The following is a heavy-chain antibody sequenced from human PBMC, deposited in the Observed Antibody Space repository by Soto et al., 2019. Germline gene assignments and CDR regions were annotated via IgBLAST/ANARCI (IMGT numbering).Heavy chain of an antibody. D-gene: IGHD1-7*01. CDR1: GFTFSSYE. J-gene: IGHJ4*02. CDR3: ASRPGDFYPWNYGVYFDY. CDR2: ISSSGSTI. V-gene: IGHV3-48*03. Sequence: PGGSLRLSCAASGFTFSSYEMNWVRQAPGKGLEWVSYISSSGSTIYYADSVKGRFTISRDNAKNSLYPQMNSLRAEDTAVYYCASRPGDFYPWNYGVYFDYWGQGTLVTVSS.